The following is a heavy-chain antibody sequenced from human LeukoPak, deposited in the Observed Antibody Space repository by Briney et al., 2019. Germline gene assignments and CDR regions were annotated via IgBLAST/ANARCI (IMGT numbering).Heavy chain of an antibody. V-gene: IGHV3-21*01. CDR1: GFTFSSYS. D-gene: IGHD2-15*01. J-gene: IGHJ4*02. CDR2: ISSSSSYI. Sequence: GGSLRLSCAASGFTFSSYSMNWVRQAPGKGLEWVSSISSSSSYIYYADSVKGRFTISRDNSKTSLYLQLNSLRAEDTATYYCATVGRSFRPGHWGQGTLVTVSS. CDR3: ATVGRSFRPGH.